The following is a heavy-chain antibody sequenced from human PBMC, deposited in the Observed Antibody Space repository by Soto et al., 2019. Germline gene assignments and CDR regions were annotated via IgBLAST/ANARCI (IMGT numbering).Heavy chain of an antibody. V-gene: IGHV1-18*01. CDR2: ISAYNGNT. CDR1: GYTFNTYG. Sequence: ASVKVSCKASGYTFNTYGFTWVRQAPGQGLEWMGWISAYNGNTKYAQKLQGRVTMTTDTSTSTAYMELRSLRSDDTAVYYCARDQAMAQFDYWGQGTLVTVSS. CDR3: ARDQAMAQFDY. D-gene: IGHD5-18*01. J-gene: IGHJ4*02.